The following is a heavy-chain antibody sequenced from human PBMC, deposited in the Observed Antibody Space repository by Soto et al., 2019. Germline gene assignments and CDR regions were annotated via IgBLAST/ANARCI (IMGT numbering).Heavy chain of an antibody. V-gene: IGHV1-2*04. CDR3: ARDAPLGYCSSTSCYPHHYYYGMDV. CDR1: GYTFTGYY. J-gene: IGHJ6*02. D-gene: IGHD2-2*01. CDR2: INPNSGGT. Sequence: ASVKVSCKASGYTFTGYYMHWVRQAPGQGLEWMGWINPNSGGTNYAQKFQGWVTMTRDTSISTAYMELSRLRSDDTAVYYCARDAPLGYCSSTSCYPHHYYYGMDVWGQGTTVTVSS.